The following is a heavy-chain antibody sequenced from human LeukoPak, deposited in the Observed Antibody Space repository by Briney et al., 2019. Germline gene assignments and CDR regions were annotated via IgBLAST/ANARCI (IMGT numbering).Heavy chain of an antibody. Sequence: GGSLRLSCAASGFSFSSYAMSGVRQAPGKGREWVSAISKSGDSTFYADSVKGRFTISRDNSQNTLYVQMNSLRAEDTAVYYCAKDQGYSSAWYSRDGFDMWGQGTMVTVSS. J-gene: IGHJ3*02. D-gene: IGHD6-19*01. CDR1: GFSFSSYA. CDR3: AKDQGYSSAWYSRDGFDM. CDR2: ISKSGDST. V-gene: IGHV3-23*01.